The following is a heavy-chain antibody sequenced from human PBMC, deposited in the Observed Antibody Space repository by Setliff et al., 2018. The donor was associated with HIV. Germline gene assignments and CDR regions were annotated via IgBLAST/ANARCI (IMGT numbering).Heavy chain of an antibody. J-gene: IGHJ6*02. CDR2: INPSGGST. Sequence: GASVKVSCKASGYTFTGYYMHWVRQAPGQGLEWMGIINPSGGSTSYAQKFQGRVTMTRDTSTSTVYMELSSLRSEDTAVYYCARDLYYYGSGSPNYYYYYGMDVWGQGTTVTVSS. V-gene: IGHV1-46*01. CDR1: GYTFTGYY. D-gene: IGHD3-10*01. CDR3: ARDLYYYGSGSPNYYYYYGMDV.